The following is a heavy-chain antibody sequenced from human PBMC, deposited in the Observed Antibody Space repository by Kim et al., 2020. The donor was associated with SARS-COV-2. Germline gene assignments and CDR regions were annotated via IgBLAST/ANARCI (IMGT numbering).Heavy chain of an antibody. CDR1: GFTFSSYS. CDR3: ARDYYYDSSGYYSRENGGQLTGDEEYYYYGMDV. CDR2: ISSSSSYI. Sequence: GGSLRLSCAASGFTFSSYSMNWVRQAPGKGLEWVSSISSSSSYIYYADSVKGRFTISRDNAKNSLYLQMNSLRAEDTAVYYCARDYYYDSSGYYSRENGGQLTGDEEYYYYGMDVWGQGTTVTVSS. V-gene: IGHV3-21*01. D-gene: IGHD3-22*01. J-gene: IGHJ6*02.